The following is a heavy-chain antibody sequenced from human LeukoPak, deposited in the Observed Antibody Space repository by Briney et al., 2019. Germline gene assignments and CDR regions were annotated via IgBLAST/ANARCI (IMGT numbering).Heavy chain of an antibody. J-gene: IGHJ4*02. V-gene: IGHV4-30-4*01. Sequence: PSQTLSLTCTVSGGSISSGDCYWSWIRQPPGKGLEWIGYIYYSGSTYYNPSLKSRVTISVDTSKNQFSLKLSSVTAADTAVYYCARDLMDYYDSSGYLDYWGQGTLVTVSS. CDR2: IYYSGST. CDR3: ARDLMDYYDSSGYLDY. CDR1: GGSISSGDCY. D-gene: IGHD3-22*01.